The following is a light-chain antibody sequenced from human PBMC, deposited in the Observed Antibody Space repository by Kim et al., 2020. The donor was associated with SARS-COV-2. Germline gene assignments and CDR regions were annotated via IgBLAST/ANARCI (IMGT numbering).Light chain of an antibody. Sequence: DIQMTQSPSSLSASVGDRVTITCQASQDISNYLNWYQQKPGKAPKLLIYDASNLKTGVPSRFSGSGSGTDFTFTISSLQPEYIATYYCQQYDTLPLTFGQGTRLEIK. J-gene: IGKJ5*01. CDR2: DAS. V-gene: IGKV1-33*01. CDR1: QDISNY. CDR3: QQYDTLPLT.